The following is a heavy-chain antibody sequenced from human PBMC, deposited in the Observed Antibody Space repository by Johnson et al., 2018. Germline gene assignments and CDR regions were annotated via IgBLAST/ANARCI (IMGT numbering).Heavy chain of an antibody. V-gene: IGHV3-49*03. CDR3: SRGYCGGDCYSGTYYYYMDV. CDR1: GFTFGDYA. J-gene: IGHJ6*03. Sequence: VQLVEAGGGLVQPGRSLRLSCTTSGFTFGDYAMSWFRQAPGKGLEWVGFIRSKAYGGTTEYAASAQGRFTISRDDSKSIAYLQMTSLKTEDTALYYCSRGYCGGDCYSGTYYYYMDVWAKGTTVTVSS. D-gene: IGHD2-21*02. CDR2: IRSKAYGGTT.